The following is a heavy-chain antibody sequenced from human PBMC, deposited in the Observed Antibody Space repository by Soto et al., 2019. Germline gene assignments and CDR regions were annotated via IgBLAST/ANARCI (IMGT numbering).Heavy chain of an antibody. CDR1: GFTFSSYW. V-gene: IGHV3-7*05. Sequence: PGGSLRLSCAASGFTFSSYWMSWVRQAPGKGLEWVANIKQDGSTKYYVDSVKGRFTISRDNAKNTLYLQMNSLRAGDTAVYYCAKYSFEGVSLSPLFYQYYYMDVWGKGTTVTVSS. CDR3: AKYSFEGVSLSPLFYQYYYMDV. J-gene: IGHJ6*03. CDR2: IKQDGSTK. D-gene: IGHD4-4*01.